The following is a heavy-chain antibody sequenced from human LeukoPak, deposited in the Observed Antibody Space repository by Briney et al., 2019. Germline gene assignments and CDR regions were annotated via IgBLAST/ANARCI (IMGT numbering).Heavy chain of an antibody. V-gene: IGHV3-7*01. D-gene: IGHD1-26*01. Sequence: GGSLRLSCAAPGFTFSSYWMSWVRQAPGKGLEWVANIKQDGSEKYYVDSVKGRFTISRDNAKNSLYLQMNSLRAEDTAVYYCARDWDWGQGTMVTVSS. CDR2: IKQDGSEK. CDR3: ARDWD. CDR1: GFTFSSYW. J-gene: IGHJ3*01.